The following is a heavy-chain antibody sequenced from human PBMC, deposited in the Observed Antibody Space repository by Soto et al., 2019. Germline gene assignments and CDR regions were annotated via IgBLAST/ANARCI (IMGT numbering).Heavy chain of an antibody. CDR1: GYTFTNNV. V-gene: IGHV1-8*01. D-gene: IGHD5-12*01. CDR2: MNPNSGNT. J-gene: IGHJ4*02. Sequence: GASVKVSCKASGYTFTNNVINWVRQAPGQGLEWMGWMNPNSGNTGYAQKFQGRLTITEDTSKNQVVLTMTNMDPVDTATYYCAHRPRGYAYYFDYWGQGTLVTVSS. CDR3: AHRPRGYAYYFDY.